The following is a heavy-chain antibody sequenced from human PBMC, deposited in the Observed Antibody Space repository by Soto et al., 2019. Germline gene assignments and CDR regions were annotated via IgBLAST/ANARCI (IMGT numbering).Heavy chain of an antibody. CDR3: ARDDGDRYNWNFFDY. CDR1: AFTFSRYG. Sequence: QVQLVESGGGVVQPGRSLRLSCAASAFTFSRYGMHWVRQAPGKGLEWVASISYDGSNKDYADFVKGRFTISRDNSKNTLYLQMNSLRGEDTAVYYCARDDGDRYNWNFFDYWGQGTLVTVSS. V-gene: IGHV3-30*03. D-gene: IGHD1-7*01. CDR2: ISYDGSNK. J-gene: IGHJ4*02.